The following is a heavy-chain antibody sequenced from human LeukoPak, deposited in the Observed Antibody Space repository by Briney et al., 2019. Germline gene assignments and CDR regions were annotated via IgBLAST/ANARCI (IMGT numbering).Heavy chain of an antibody. D-gene: IGHD3-16*01. V-gene: IGHV4-34*01. CDR1: GGSFSGYY. J-gene: IGHJ4*02. CDR3: ARGPRGAGY. Sequence: SETPSLTCAVYGGSFSGYYWSWIRQPPGKGLEWIGEINHSGSTNYNPSLKSRVTISVDTSKNQFSLKLSSVTAADTAVYYCARGPRGAGYWGQGTLVTVSS. CDR2: INHSGST.